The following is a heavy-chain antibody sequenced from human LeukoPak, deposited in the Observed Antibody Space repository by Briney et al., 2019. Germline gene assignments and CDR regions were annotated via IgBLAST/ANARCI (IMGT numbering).Heavy chain of an antibody. V-gene: IGHV4-59*11. J-gene: IGHJ4*02. Sequence: SETLSLTCTVSGGSISPLYWGWIRQAPGKGLEFIGYIYYSGSTDFNPSLKSRVTLSVDTSKSQISLKLTSVTAADTAVYYCARGGVAAKYYFDFWGQGTLVTVSS. CDR1: GGSISPLY. D-gene: IGHD3-10*01. CDR2: IYYSGST. CDR3: ARGGVAAKYYFDF.